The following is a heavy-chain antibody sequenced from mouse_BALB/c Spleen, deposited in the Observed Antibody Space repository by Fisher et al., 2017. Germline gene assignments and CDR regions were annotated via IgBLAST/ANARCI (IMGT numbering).Heavy chain of an antibody. CDR3: ARHLENPRGMDY. Sequence: RFTISRDNAKNTLYLQMSSLKSEDTAMYYCARHLENPRGMDYWGQGTSVTVSS. V-gene: IGHV5-6*01. J-gene: IGHJ4*01. D-gene: IGHD2-10*02.